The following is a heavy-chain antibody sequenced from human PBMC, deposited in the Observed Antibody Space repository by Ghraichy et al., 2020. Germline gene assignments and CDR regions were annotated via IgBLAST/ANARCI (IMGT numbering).Heavy chain of an antibody. D-gene: IGHD3/OR15-3a*01. V-gene: IGHV4-34*01. CDR1: GGSFSGHY. Sequence: SETLSLTCAVSGGSFSGHYWTWIRQPPGKGPEWIGEINHSGNTNYKSSLKSRVTISVDTSKNQFSLKLSSVTAADTAVYYCARIEISDFPLRMDVWGQGTTVTVSS. J-gene: IGHJ6*02. CDR2: INHSGNT. CDR3: ARIEISDFPLRMDV.